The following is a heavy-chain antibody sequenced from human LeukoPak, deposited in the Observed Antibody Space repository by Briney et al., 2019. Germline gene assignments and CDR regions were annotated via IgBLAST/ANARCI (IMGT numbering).Heavy chain of an antibody. Sequence: SETLSLTCTVSGYSISSGYYWGWIRQPPGKGLEWIGSIYHSGSTYYNPSLKSRVTISVDTSKNQFSLKLSSVTAADTAVYYCARGIEYCSGGSCYGVSFYFDYWGQGTLVTVSS. CDR1: GYSISSGYY. V-gene: IGHV4-38-2*02. D-gene: IGHD2-15*01. CDR2: IYHSGST. J-gene: IGHJ4*02. CDR3: ARGIEYCSGGSCYGVSFYFDY.